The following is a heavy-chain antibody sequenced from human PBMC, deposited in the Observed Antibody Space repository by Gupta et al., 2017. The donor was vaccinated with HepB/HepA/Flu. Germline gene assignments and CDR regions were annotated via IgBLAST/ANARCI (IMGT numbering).Heavy chain of an antibody. CDR2: ISGSTGRI. V-gene: IGHV3-48*02. J-gene: IGHJ2*01. Sequence: EVQLVEYGGGLVQPGKSLRLSCAASGLIFSNYNMNWVRQAPGKGLEWISSISGSTGRIFYADCVKGRFTISRDNAKNSLYLQMNSLRDDDTALYYCVKDSDDYGWYFDLWGRGTLVTVSS. CDR3: VKDSDDYGWYFDL. D-gene: IGHD4-17*01. CDR1: GLIFSNYN.